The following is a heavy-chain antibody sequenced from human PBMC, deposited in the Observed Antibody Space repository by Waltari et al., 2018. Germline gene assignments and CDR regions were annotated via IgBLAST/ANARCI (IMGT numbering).Heavy chain of an antibody. D-gene: IGHD1-7*01. V-gene: IGHV3-23*01. CDR2: LSGSGRDT. CDR1: GFTFGYYA. Sequence: EVQLLEYGGGLVQPGGSLRLSRTASGFTFGYYAMSWVRQAPGKGLEWVSGLSGSGRDTYYAASVRGRFTISRDNSKNTLSLRMNSLRLDDSAVYYCSGGISGTIGSDYWGQGTQVTVSS. J-gene: IGHJ4*02. CDR3: SGGISGTIGSDY.